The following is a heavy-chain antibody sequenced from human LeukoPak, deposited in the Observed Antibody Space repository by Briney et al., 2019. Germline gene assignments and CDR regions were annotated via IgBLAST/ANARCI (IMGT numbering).Heavy chain of an antibody. CDR2: IRNSGGST. CDR1: GFTFSSYA. CDR3: AKRWTAVASTEAFDI. V-gene: IGHV3-23*01. Sequence: GGSLRLSCASSGFTFSSYAMSWVRQAPGKGLEWVSTIRNSGGSTYNADSVKGRFTISRDNSKNTLYLQMNSLRAEDTAVYYCAKRWTAVASTEAFDIWGQGTMVTVSS. D-gene: IGHD6-13*01. J-gene: IGHJ3*02.